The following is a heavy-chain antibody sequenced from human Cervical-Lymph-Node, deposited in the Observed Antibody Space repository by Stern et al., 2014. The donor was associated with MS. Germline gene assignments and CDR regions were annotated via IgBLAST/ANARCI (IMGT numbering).Heavy chain of an antibody. D-gene: IGHD2-2*01. CDR2: IKQDGREK. CDR3: ARDPADYCTRTSCVYYYGLDV. CDR1: GFTFSTYW. Sequence: QLVPSGGGLVQPGGSLRLSCTASGFTFSTYWMTWVRQAPGKGLEWVANIKQDGREKYYVDTVKCRFTICRDNGKNSLYLQMNSLRAEDTAVYYCARDPADYCTRTSCVYYYGLDVWGQGTTVTVSS. J-gene: IGHJ6*02. V-gene: IGHV3-7*01.